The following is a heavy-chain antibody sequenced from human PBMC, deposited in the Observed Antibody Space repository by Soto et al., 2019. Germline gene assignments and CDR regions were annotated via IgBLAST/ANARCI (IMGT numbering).Heavy chain of an antibody. V-gene: IGHV4-4*02. CDR3: ARSPDSSRYYPRWYYYGMDV. J-gene: IGHJ6*02. Sequence: PSETLSLTCAVSGGSISSSNWWSWVRQPPGTGLEWIGEIYHSGSTNYNPSLKSRVTVSVDKSKNQFSLKLSSVTAADTAVYYCARSPDSSRYYPRWYYYGMDVWGQGTTVTVSS. CDR1: GGSISSSNW. D-gene: IGHD3-22*01. CDR2: IYHSGST.